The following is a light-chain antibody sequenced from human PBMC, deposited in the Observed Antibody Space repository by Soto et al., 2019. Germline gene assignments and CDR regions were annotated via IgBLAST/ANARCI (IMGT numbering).Light chain of an antibody. CDR1: QSLRSS. J-gene: IGKJ1*01. Sequence: ETMMTQSTDTLSGSLGEIATLSCRASQSLRSSLAWYQQKPGQAPRLLIYGASNRATGIPDRFSGSGSGTDFTLTISRLEPEDFAVYYCQQYGSSGTFGQGTKVDIK. V-gene: IGKV3-20*01. CDR3: QQYGSSGT. CDR2: GAS.